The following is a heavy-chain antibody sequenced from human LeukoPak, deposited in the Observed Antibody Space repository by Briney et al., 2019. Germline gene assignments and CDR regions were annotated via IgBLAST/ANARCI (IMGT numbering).Heavy chain of an antibody. CDR1: GFTFSSYA. J-gene: IGHJ4*02. Sequence: GGSLRLSCAASGFTFSSYAMHWVRQAPDKGLEWVAVISYDGSNKYYADSVKGRFTISRDNSKNTLYLQMNSLRAEDTAVYYCARTRLRYFDWLPLDYWGQGTLVTVSS. V-gene: IGHV3-30-3*01. D-gene: IGHD3-9*01. CDR2: ISYDGSNK. CDR3: ARTRLRYFDWLPLDY.